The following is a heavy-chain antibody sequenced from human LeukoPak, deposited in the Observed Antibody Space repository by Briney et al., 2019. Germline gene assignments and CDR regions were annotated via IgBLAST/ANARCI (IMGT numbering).Heavy chain of an antibody. D-gene: IGHD2-15*01. J-gene: IGHJ6*02. CDR3: VRDSRYCPDV. V-gene: IGHV3-7*01. Sequence: PGGSLRLSCAASGFTFSSSAMSWVRQAPGKGLEWVANIKQDGSEKYYVDSVKGRFTISRDNTKNTLYLEMNSLRAEDTAVYYCVRDSRYCPDVWGQGTTVTVSS. CDR1: GFTFSSSA. CDR2: IKQDGSEK.